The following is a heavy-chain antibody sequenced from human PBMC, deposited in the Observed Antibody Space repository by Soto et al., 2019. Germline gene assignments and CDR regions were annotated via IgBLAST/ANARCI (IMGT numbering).Heavy chain of an antibody. J-gene: IGHJ4*02. CDR2: IYHSGST. CDR1: GGSISSSNW. D-gene: IGHD3-22*01. CDR3: ARAHLYYYDSSGYYYFDY. V-gene: IGHV4-4*02. Sequence: SEPLSLTCAVSGGSISSSNWWSGVPQPQGRGLEWIGEIYHSGSTNYNPSLKSRVTISVDKSKNQFSLKLSSVTAADTAVYYCARAHLYYYDSSGYYYFDYWGQGTLVTVCS.